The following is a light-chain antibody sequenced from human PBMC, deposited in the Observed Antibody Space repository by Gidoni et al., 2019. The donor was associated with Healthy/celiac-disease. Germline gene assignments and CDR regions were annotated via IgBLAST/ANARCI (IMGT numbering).Light chain of an antibody. CDR1: SSDVGGYHY. CDR3: SSYTSSSTLE. Sequence: QSALTQPASVSGSPGQSITTSCTGTSSDVGGYHYVSWYQQHPGKAPKLMIYDVSNRPSGVSNRFSGSKSGNTASLTISGLQAEDEADYYCSSYTSSSTLEIGGGTKLTVL. J-gene: IGLJ2*01. CDR2: DVS. V-gene: IGLV2-14*01.